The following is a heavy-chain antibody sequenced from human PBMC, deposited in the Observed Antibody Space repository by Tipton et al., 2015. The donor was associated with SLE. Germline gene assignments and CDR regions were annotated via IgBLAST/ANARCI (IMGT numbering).Heavy chain of an antibody. V-gene: IGHV4-34*01. CDR2: INHSGST. J-gene: IGHJ4*02. CDR1: GGSFSDYY. Sequence: AGLVKPSETLSLTCAVYGGSFSDYYWSWIRQPPGKGLEWIGEINHSGSTNYNPSLKSRVTISVDTSKNQFSLNLSSVTAADTAVYYCARFWGPNSWYFDYWGQGTLVTVSS. D-gene: IGHD6-13*01. CDR3: ARFWGPNSWYFDY.